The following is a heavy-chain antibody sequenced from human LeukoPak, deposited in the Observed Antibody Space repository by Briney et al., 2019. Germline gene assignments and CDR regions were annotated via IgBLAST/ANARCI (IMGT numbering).Heavy chain of an antibody. CDR3: ARDPGITMIVVVTTGIDY. Sequence: GGSLRLSCAASGFTFSSYAMHWVRQAPGKGLEWVAVISYDGSNKYYADSVKGRFTISRDNSKNTLYLQMNSLRAEDTAVYYCARDPGITMIVVVTTGIDYWGQGTLVTVSS. V-gene: IGHV3-30*04. CDR2: ISYDGSNK. CDR1: GFTFSSYA. J-gene: IGHJ4*02. D-gene: IGHD3-22*01.